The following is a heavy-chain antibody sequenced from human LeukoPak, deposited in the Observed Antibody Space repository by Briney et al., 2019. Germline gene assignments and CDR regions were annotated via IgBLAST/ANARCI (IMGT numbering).Heavy chain of an antibody. CDR3: ARGRFALGYCSGGSCYSHFDY. Sequence: GGSLRLSCAASGFTFSSYAMHWVRQAPGQGLEWVAVISYDGSNKYYADSVKGRFTISRDNSKNTLYLQMNSLRAEDTAVYYCARGRFALGYCSGGSCYSHFDYWGQGTLVTVSS. V-gene: IGHV3-30*04. D-gene: IGHD2-15*01. CDR2: ISYDGSNK. J-gene: IGHJ4*02. CDR1: GFTFSSYA.